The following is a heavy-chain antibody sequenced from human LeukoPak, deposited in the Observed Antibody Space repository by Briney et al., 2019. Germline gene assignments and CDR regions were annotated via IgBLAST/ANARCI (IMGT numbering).Heavy chain of an antibody. Sequence: LSLTCTVSGGSISSYYWSWFRQAPGKGLEWVGFIRSKAYGGTTEYAASVKGRFTISRDDSKSIAYLQMNSLKTEDTAVYYCTRGSPYYYDSSGGHWGQGTLVTVSS. CDR2: IRSKAYGGTT. J-gene: IGHJ4*02. D-gene: IGHD3-22*01. CDR1: GGSISSYY. CDR3: TRGSPYYYDSSGGH. V-gene: IGHV3-49*03.